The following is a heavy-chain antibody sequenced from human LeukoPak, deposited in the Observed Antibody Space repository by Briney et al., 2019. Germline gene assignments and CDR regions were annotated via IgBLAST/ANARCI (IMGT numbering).Heavy chain of an antibody. V-gene: IGHV3-9*01. CDR3: ARGEQWLSKRGYYMDV. Sequence: GGSLRLSCAASGFTFDDYAMHWVRQAPGKGLEWVSGISWNSGSIGYADSVKGRFTISRDNAKNSLYLQMNSLRAEDTAVYYCARGEQWLSKRGYYMDVWGKGTTVTVSS. CDR1: GFTFDDYA. CDR2: ISWNSGSI. D-gene: IGHD6-19*01. J-gene: IGHJ6*03.